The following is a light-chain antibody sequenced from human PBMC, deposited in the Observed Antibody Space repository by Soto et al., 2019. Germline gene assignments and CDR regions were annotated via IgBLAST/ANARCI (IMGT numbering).Light chain of an antibody. J-gene: IGKJ1*01. Sequence: EIVMTQSPATLSVSPGERVTFSCRASQSISSNLAWYQQKPGQAPRLLTYGASSRASGIPNRFSGSGSGTDFTLTISRLEPEDFAVYYCQQYGNSPQTFGQGTKVDIK. CDR3: QQYGNSPQT. CDR1: QSISSN. V-gene: IGKV3-20*01. CDR2: GAS.